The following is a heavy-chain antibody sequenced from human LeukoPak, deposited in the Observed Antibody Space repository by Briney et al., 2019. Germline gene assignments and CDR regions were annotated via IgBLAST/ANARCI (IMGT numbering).Heavy chain of an antibody. J-gene: IGHJ5*02. D-gene: IGHD3-22*01. CDR2: ISGRDGST. V-gene: IGHV3-23*01. CDR3: ARRHYDSSGYYYGNWFDP. CDR1: GFSFSNYA. Sequence: GGSLRLSCAASGFSFSNYAMSWVRQAPGKGLEWVSAISGRDGSTYYAGSVKGRFTISRDDSKNTLYLQMNSLRAEDTAVYYCARRHYDSSGYYYGNWFDPWGQGTLVTVSS.